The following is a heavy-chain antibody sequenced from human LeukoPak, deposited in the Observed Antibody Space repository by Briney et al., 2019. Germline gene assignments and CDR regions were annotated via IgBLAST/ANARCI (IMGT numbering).Heavy chain of an antibody. CDR3: AKGAYDYIEMGYFDY. CDR1: GFSFSSYW. CDR2: IIASSGST. D-gene: IGHD5-12*01. V-gene: IGHV3-23*01. Sequence: GGSLRLSCTASGFSFSSYWMSWVRQAPGKGLEWVSLIIASSGSTFYADSVKGRFTISRDNPKNTPYLQMNSLRAEDTAVYYCAKGAYDYIEMGYFDYWGQGTLVTVSS. J-gene: IGHJ4*02.